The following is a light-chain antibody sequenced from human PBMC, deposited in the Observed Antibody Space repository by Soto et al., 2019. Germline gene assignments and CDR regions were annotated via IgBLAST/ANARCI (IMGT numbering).Light chain of an antibody. CDR3: CSYAGRSTFVV. V-gene: IGLV2-23*03. CDR2: EGR. CDR1: SSDVGSYNI. Sequence: QSALTQPASVSGSPGQSITISCTGTSSDVGSYNIVSWYQQHPGKAPKLMIYEGRKRPSGVSNRFSGSKSGNTASLTISGLPAEDEADYYCCSYAGRSTFVVFGGGTKVTVL. J-gene: IGLJ2*01.